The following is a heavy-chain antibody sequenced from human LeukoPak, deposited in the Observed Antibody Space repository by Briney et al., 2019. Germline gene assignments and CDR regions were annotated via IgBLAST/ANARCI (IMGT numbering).Heavy chain of an antibody. D-gene: IGHD4-17*01. CDR1: GFTFSSYA. CDR2: ISGRGGST. J-gene: IGHJ4*02. V-gene: IGHV3-23*01. CDR3: AKGNGDYVRWYYFDY. Sequence: GGSLRLSCAASGFTFSSYAMSWVRQAPGKGLEWVSAISGRGGSTYYADSVKGRFTISRDNSKNTLYLQMNSLRAEDTAVYYCAKGNGDYVRWYYFDYWGQGTLVTVSS.